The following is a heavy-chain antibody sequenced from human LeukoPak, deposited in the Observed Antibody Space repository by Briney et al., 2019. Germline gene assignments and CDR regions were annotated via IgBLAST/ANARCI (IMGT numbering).Heavy chain of an antibody. D-gene: IGHD5-12*01. CDR3: ARMGLRYYYYYMDV. CDR1: GGSFSGYY. Sequence: SETLSLTCAVHGGSFSGYYWSWIRQPPGKGLEWIGEINHSGSTNYNPSLKSRVTISVDTSKNQFSLKLSSVTAADTAVYYCARMGLRYYYYYMDVWGKGTTVTVSS. CDR2: INHSGST. J-gene: IGHJ6*03. V-gene: IGHV4-34*01.